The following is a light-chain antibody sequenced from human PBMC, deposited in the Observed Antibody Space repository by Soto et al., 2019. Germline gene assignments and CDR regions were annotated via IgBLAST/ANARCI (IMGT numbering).Light chain of an antibody. CDR1: QAIRND. V-gene: IGKV1-17*01. Sequence: DIQMTQSPSSLSASVGDRITITCRASQAIRNDLAWFQQTPGKAPKRLIYAASTLHSGVPSRFSGSGSGTDFTLTISSLQPEDFATYYCQQSYSTPAFGGGTKVEIK. CDR2: AAS. CDR3: QQSYSTPA. J-gene: IGKJ4*01.